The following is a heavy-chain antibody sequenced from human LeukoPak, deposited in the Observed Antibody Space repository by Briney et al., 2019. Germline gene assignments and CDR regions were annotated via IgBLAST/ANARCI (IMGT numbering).Heavy chain of an antibody. CDR1: GFPFSSYS. Sequence: RGSLRLSCAASGFPFSSYSMTWVRQAPGKGLEWVANIKPDGTTKFYVDSVKGRSTISRDNALNSLYLQMNSLRAEDTAIYYCARSIPYGTTWYGRSDYWGQGTLVTVSS. V-gene: IGHV3-7*03. CDR3: ARSIPYGTTWYGRSDY. CDR2: IKPDGTTK. D-gene: IGHD6-13*01. J-gene: IGHJ4*02.